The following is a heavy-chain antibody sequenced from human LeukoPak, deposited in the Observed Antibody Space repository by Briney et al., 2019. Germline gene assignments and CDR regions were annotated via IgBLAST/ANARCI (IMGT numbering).Heavy chain of an antibody. J-gene: IGHJ4*02. V-gene: IGHV3-23*01. CDR3: AKEGYYGGNSPNFDY. CDR1: GFTFSSYA. CDR2: ISGSGGST. D-gene: IGHD4-17*01. Sequence: GGSLRLSCAASGFTFSSYAMSWVRQAPGKGLEWVSAISGSGGSTYYADSVKGRFTISRDNSKSTLYLQMNSLRAEDTAVYYCAKEGYYGGNSPNFDYWGQGTLVTVSS.